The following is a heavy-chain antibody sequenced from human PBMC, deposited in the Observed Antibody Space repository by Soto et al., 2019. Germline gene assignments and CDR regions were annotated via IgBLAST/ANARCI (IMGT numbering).Heavy chain of an antibody. Sequence: GASVKVSCKASGYTFTGYYMHWVRQAPGQGLEWMGWINPNSGGTNYAQKFQGWVTMTRDTSISTAYMELTSLRSEDTAVYYCARSPSWETTVTPYYFDYWGQGTLVTVSS. CDR3: ARSPSWETTVTPYYFDY. CDR1: GYTFTGYY. D-gene: IGHD4-4*01. J-gene: IGHJ4*02. CDR2: INPNSGGT. V-gene: IGHV1-2*04.